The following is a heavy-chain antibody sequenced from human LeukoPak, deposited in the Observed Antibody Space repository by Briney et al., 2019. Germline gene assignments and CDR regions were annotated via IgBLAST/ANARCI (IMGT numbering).Heavy chain of an antibody. J-gene: IGHJ4*02. V-gene: IGHV4-59*01. CDR3: ARVGSWTFDY. CDR1: GGSISTYY. CDR2: IYYSGNT. D-gene: IGHD3/OR15-3a*01. Sequence: SETLSLTCTVSGGSISTYYWSWIRQPPGKGLEWIGYIYYSGNTNYNPSLRSRVTISIDTSKNQFSLRLSSVTAADTAVYYCARVGSWTFDYWGQGTLVTVSS.